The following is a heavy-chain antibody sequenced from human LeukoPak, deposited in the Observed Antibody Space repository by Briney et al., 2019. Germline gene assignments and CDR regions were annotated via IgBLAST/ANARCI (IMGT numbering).Heavy chain of an antibody. CDR1: GGTFSSYA. J-gene: IGHJ5*02. D-gene: IGHD3-10*01. CDR2: IIPIFGTA. CDR3: ARVFTMVRGAPRGWFDP. Sequence: SVTVSCKASGGTFSSYAISWVRQAPGQGLEWMGGIIPIFGTANYAQKFQGRVTITADESTSTAYMELSSLRSEDTAVYYCARVFTMVRGAPRGWFDPWGQGTLVTVSS. V-gene: IGHV1-69*13.